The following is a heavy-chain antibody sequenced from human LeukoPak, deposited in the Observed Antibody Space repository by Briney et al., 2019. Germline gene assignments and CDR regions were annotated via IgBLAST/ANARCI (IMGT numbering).Heavy chain of an antibody. CDR3: ARGDLPPFDP. CDR2: ISDDNGNT. D-gene: IGHD3-3*01. CDR1: GYIFTSYG. Sequence: ASVKVSCKASGYIFTSYGISWVRQAPGQGLEWMGWISDDNGNTNYAQKLQGRVTMTTDTSTSTAYMELRSLRSDDTAMYYYARGDLPPFDPWGQGTLVTVSS. V-gene: IGHV1-18*01. J-gene: IGHJ5*02.